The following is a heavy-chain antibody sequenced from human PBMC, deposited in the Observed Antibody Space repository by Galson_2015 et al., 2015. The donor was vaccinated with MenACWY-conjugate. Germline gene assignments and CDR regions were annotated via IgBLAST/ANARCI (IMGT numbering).Heavy chain of an antibody. V-gene: IGHV1-8*01. Sequence: SVKVSCKASGYTFTFYDMSWVRQTTGQGLECLRWMNPNSGNTSYAQKFQGRITMTRNTSITTAYMELSSLSSEDTAVYFCARVTGGRFGLWGQGTLVTVAS. J-gene: IGHJ4*02. CDR3: ARVTGGRFGL. CDR2: MNPNSGNT. D-gene: IGHD3-16*01. CDR1: GYTFTFYD.